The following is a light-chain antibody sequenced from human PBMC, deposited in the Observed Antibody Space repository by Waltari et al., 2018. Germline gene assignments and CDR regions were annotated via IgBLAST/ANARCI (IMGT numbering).Light chain of an antibody. CDR1: TFGKKS. J-gene: IGLJ2*01. CDR2: EDR. Sequence: SDVLTQPPSVSVASGQTAMITCGGDTFGKKSVQWYQTKAGQAPVMVVYEDRDRPTGIPERISGSNSGNTATLTSTRVEAGDEADYYCQVWESDTDQPLFGGGTKLTVL. V-gene: IGLV3-21*02. CDR3: QVWESDTDQPL.